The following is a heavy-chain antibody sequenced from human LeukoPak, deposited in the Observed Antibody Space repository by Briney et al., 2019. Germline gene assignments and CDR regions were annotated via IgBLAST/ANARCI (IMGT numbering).Heavy chain of an antibody. D-gene: IGHD6-19*01. CDR2: IKQDGSEK. Sequence: GGSLRLSCAASGFTFSNNWMNWVRQAPGKGLEWVANIKQDGSEKYYVDSVKGRFTISRDNAKNSLYLQMNSLRIEDTAVYYCARGSGWYQIDYWGQGTLVTVSS. CDR3: ARGSGWYQIDY. V-gene: IGHV3-7*04. CDR1: GFTFSNNW. J-gene: IGHJ4*02.